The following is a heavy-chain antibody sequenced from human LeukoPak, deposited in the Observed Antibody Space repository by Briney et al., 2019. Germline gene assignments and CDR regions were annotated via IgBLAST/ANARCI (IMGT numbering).Heavy chain of an antibody. Sequence: GGSLRLSCAASGFTFSASVMHWVRQTSGKGLEWVGRIRSKDKNYAIAYAASVTGRFTIPRDDSKNTAYLQMNSLKTEDTAVYYCIRHTGDYWGQGTLVTVSS. J-gene: IGHJ4*02. CDR2: IRSKDKNYAI. V-gene: IGHV3-73*01. CDR1: GFTFSASV. CDR3: IRHTGDY. D-gene: IGHD4-11*01.